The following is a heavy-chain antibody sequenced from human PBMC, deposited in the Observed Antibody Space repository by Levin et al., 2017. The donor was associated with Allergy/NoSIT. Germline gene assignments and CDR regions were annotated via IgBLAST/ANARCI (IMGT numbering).Heavy chain of an antibody. CDR3: AKDKLSHAPSGIDY. D-gene: IGHD3-10*01. V-gene: IGHV3-43D*03. J-gene: IGHJ4*02. Sequence: PGGSLRLSCAASGFTFDDYAMHWVRQAPGKGLEWVSLVSWDGGSAYYADSVKGRFTISRDNSKNSLYLQMHTLRAEDIALYYCAKDKLSHAPSGIDYWGQGTLVTVSS. CDR2: VSWDGGSA. CDR1: GFTFDDYA.